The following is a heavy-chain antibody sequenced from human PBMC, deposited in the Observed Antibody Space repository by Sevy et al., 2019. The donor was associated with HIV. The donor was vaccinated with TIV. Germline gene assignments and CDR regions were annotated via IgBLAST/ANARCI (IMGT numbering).Heavy chain of an antibody. J-gene: IGHJ2*01. Sequence: GGSLRLSCAASGFTFSSYAMSWVRQAPGKGLEWVSAISGSGGSTYYADSVKGRFTISRDNSKNTLYLQMNSLRAQDTAVYYCAKDRHYYDSSGYPYWYFDLWGRGTLVTVSS. CDR3: AKDRHYYDSSGYPYWYFDL. CDR2: ISGSGGST. V-gene: IGHV3-23*01. D-gene: IGHD3-22*01. CDR1: GFTFSSYA.